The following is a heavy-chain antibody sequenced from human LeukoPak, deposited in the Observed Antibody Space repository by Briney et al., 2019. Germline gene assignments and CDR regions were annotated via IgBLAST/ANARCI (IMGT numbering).Heavy chain of an antibody. V-gene: IGHV3-21*01. CDR2: ISSSSYI. D-gene: IGHD3-10*01. Sequence: GGSLRLSCAASGFTFSSYSMNWVRQAPGKGLEWVSSISSSSYIYYADSVKGRFTISRDNAKNSLYLQMNSLRAEDTAVYYCAKDRSGSGSVIDYWGQGTLVTVSS. CDR1: GFTFSSYS. J-gene: IGHJ4*02. CDR3: AKDRSGSGSVIDY.